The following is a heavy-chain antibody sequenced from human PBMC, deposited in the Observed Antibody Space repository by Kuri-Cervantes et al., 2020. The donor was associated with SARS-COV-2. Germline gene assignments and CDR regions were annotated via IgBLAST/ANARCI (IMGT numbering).Heavy chain of an antibody. V-gene: IGHV3-43*01. CDR2: ISLDGGST. CDR3: ARTSAPDY. J-gene: IGHJ4*02. Sequence: GGSLRLSCAASGFTFDDYTMHWVRQAPGKGLEWVSLISLDGGSTYYADSVKGRFTISRDNAKNSLYLQMNSLRAEDTAVYYCARTSAPDYWGQGTLVTVSS. D-gene: IGHD1/OR15-1a*01. CDR1: GFTFDDYT.